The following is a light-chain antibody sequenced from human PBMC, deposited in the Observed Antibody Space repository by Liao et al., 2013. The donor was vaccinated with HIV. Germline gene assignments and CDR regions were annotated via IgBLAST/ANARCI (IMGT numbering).Light chain of an antibody. J-gene: IGLJ3*02. CDR2: YDS. CDR1: NIGDKS. CDR3: QVWDSSSDHWV. V-gene: IGLV3-21*04. Sequence: SYVLTQPPSVSVAPGKTVKITCGGNNIGDKSVHWYQQKPGQAPVLVIYYDSDRPSGIPERFSGSNSGNTATLTISRVEAGDEADYYCQVWDSSSDHWVFGGGTKLTVL.